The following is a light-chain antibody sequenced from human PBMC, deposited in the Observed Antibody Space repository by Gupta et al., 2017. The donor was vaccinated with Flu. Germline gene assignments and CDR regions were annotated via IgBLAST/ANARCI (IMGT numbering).Light chain of an antibody. Sequence: ETVLTQSPATLSLSPGERATLSCRASQSVSTYLAWYQQKPGQAPRLLIYDASNRATGIPARFSGSGSGTDFTLTISSVEPEDFAVYCCQQRRNWPPITFGQGTRLDIK. CDR2: DAS. CDR3: QQRRNWPPIT. V-gene: IGKV3-11*01. J-gene: IGKJ5*01. CDR1: QSVSTY.